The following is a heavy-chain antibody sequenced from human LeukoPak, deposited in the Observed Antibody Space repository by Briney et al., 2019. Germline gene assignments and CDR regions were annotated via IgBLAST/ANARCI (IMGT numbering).Heavy chain of an antibody. J-gene: IGHJ4*02. CDR3: ARYSSDWYYFEA. Sequence: GESLKISCKGSGYSFTRYRIGWVRQMPGKGLEWMGIIYPADSDTRYSPSFQGQVTISADKSINTAYLQWNSLKASDTAIYYCARYSSDWYYFEAWGQGTLVTVSS. D-gene: IGHD6-19*01. V-gene: IGHV5-51*01. CDR2: IYPADSDT. CDR1: GYSFTRYR.